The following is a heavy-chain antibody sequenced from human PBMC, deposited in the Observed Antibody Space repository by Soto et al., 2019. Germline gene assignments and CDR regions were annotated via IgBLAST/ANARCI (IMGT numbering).Heavy chain of an antibody. CDR1: GGSFTNSSYY. V-gene: IGHV4-39*01. D-gene: IGHD4-17*01. Sequence: SETLSVTCTVSGGSFTNSSYYWGWIRQSPGKGLEWIGSVYYRGRSYSKSSVKSRVTISVDTSKNRFSLSLNSVTASDTAVYFCVSQRTTVPTQAYFDYWGPGALVTVSS. CDR3: VSQRTTVPTQAYFDY. CDR2: VYYRGRS. J-gene: IGHJ4*02.